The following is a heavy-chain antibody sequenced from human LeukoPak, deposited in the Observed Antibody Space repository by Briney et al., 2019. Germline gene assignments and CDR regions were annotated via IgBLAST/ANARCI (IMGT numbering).Heavy chain of an antibody. CDR1: GFRVGYNY. D-gene: IGHD3-22*01. V-gene: IGHV3-53*01. J-gene: IGHJ4*02. Sequence: GGSLRLSCAASGFRVGYNYMNWVRQAPGKGREWVSVIYSGAGSMYYADSVKGRFTISRDDFKNTVYLQMNSLRAEDTAVYYCARDMDGISGFRFEYWGPGTLVTVSS. CDR2: IYSGAGSM. CDR3: ARDMDGISGFRFEY.